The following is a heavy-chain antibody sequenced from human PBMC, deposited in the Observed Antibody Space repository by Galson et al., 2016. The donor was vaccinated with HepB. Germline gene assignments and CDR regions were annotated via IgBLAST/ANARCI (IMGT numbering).Heavy chain of an antibody. CDR2: ISNDGSNK. CDR1: GFTFSSYG. Sequence: SLRLSCAASGFTFSSYGMHWVRQASGKGLEWVAVISNDGSNKDYADSVKGRFTISRDNSKNTLYLQMNSLRPEDTAVYYCAKDALITLVRGVIMSYFDYWSQGALVTVSS. V-gene: IGHV3-30*18. CDR3: AKDALITLVRGVIMSYFDY. D-gene: IGHD3-10*01. J-gene: IGHJ4*02.